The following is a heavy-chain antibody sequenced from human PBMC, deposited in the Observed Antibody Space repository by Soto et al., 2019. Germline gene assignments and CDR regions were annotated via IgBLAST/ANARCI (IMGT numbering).Heavy chain of an antibody. D-gene: IGHD3-10*01. CDR3: AGIMVRGVIIHYYYGMDV. Sequence: SETLSLTCTVSGGSISSGDYYWSWIRQPPGKGLEWIGYISYSGSTYYNPSLKSRVTISVDTSKNQFSLKLSSVTAADTAVYYCAGIMVRGVIIHYYYGMDVWGQGTTVTVSS. V-gene: IGHV4-30-4*01. J-gene: IGHJ6*02. CDR1: GGSISSGDYY. CDR2: ISYSGST.